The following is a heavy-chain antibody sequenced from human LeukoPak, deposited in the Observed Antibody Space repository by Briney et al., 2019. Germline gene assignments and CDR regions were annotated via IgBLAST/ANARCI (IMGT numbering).Heavy chain of an antibody. V-gene: IGHV3-33*06. J-gene: IGHJ4*02. CDR1: GFTFSSNV. CDR3: AKEDLLSGNGTDY. CDR2: IWYDGSIK. D-gene: IGHD3-3*01. Sequence: PGGSLRLSCAASGFTFSSNVMHWVRQAPGKGLEWVALIWYDGSIKYYADSVKGRFTIPRDNSKSTLYLQMSSLRAEDTAVYYCAKEDLLSGNGTDYWGQGTLVTVSS.